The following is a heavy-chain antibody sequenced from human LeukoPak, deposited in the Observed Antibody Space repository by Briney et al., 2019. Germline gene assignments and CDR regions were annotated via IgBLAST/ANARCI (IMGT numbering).Heavy chain of an antibody. CDR1: GFTFSSYA. J-gene: IGHJ3*02. CDR2: IRYDGSNK. Sequence: GGSLRLSCAASGFTFSSYAMHWVRQAPGKGLEWVAFIRYDGSNKYYADSVKGRFTISRDNSKNTLYLQMNSLRAEDTAVYYCAKLGRSSWYDAFDIWGQGTMVTVSS. CDR3: AKLGRSSWYDAFDI. V-gene: IGHV3-30*02. D-gene: IGHD6-13*01.